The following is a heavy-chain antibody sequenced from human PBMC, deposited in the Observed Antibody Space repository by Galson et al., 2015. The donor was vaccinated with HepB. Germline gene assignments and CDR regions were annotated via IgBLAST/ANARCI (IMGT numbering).Heavy chain of an antibody. CDR2: INPNSGGT. Sequence: SVKVSCKASGYTFTGYYMHWVRQAPGQGLEWMGWINPNSGGTNYAQKFQGRVTMTRDTSISTAYMELSRLRSDDTAVYYCARVWAGGYYPTTPYYYYYMDVWGKGTTVTVSS. V-gene: IGHV1-2*02. CDR3: ARVWAGGYYPTTPYYYYYMDV. D-gene: IGHD3-3*01. J-gene: IGHJ6*03. CDR1: GYTFTGYY.